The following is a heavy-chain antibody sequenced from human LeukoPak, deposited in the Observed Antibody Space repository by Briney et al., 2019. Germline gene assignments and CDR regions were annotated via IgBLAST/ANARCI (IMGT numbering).Heavy chain of an antibody. D-gene: IGHD6-19*01. CDR3: ARVTTQQWLVDY. V-gene: IGHV3-30*02. CDR2: IRYDGSNK. CDR1: GFTFSSYG. Sequence: GGSLRLSCAASGFTFSSYGMHWVRQAPGKGLEWVAFIRYDGSNKYYADSVKGRFTISRDNSKNTLYLQMNSLRAEDTAVYYCARVTTQQWLVDYWGQGTLVTVSS. J-gene: IGHJ4*02.